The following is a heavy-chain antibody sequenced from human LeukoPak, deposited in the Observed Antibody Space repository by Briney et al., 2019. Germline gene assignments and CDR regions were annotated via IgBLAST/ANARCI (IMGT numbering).Heavy chain of an antibody. V-gene: IGHV3-30*02. CDR3: AKEIGNDYVWGIPDP. J-gene: IGHJ5*02. CDR2: IQYDGSNK. D-gene: IGHD3-16*01. Sequence: GGSLRLSCAASGFTFSSYGMHWVRQAPGKGLEWVAFIQYDGSNKYYADSVKGRFTISRDNSKNTLYLQMNSLRAEDTAVYYCAKEIGNDYVWGIPDPWGQGTLVTVSS. CDR1: GFTFSSYG.